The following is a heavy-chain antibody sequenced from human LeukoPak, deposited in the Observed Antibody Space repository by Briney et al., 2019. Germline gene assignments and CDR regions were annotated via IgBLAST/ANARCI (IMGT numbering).Heavy chain of an antibody. Sequence: PGGSLRLSCAASGFTVSANYITWVRQAPGKGLQWVSAIYSGGSTYYADSVKGRFTISRHNSKNTLYLQMNSLRAEDTAVYYCAWVTTTVTYYYYYYYMDVWGKGTTVTVFS. J-gene: IGHJ6*03. D-gene: IGHD4-17*01. CDR1: GFTVSANY. CDR3: AWVTTTVTYYYYYYYMDV. CDR2: IYSGGST. V-gene: IGHV3-53*01.